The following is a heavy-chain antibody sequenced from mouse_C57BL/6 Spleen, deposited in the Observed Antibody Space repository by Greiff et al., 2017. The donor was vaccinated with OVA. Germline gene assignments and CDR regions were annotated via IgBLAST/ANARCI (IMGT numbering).Heavy chain of an antibody. J-gene: IGHJ3*01. Sequence: EVQLQQSGPGLVKPSQSLSLTCSVTGYSITSGYYWNWIRQFPGNKLEWMGYISYDGSNNYNPSLKNRISITRDTSKNQFFLKLNSVTTEDTATYYCAKGNYGRNAYGGQGTLGTVSA. CDR3: AKGNYGRNAY. CDR1: GYSITSGYY. CDR2: ISYDGSN. D-gene: IGHD1-1*02. V-gene: IGHV3-6*01.